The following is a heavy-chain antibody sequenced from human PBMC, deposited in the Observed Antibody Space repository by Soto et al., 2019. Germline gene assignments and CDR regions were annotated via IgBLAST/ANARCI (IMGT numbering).Heavy chain of an antibody. Sequence: RLSCAAPCFPFRSYDMHWGRPATGKGLEWVSAIGTAGDTYYPGSVKGRFTISRENAKNSLYLQMNSLRAGDTAVYYCARENYSSSWYGFDYWGQGTLVTVSS. CDR2: IGTAGDT. J-gene: IGHJ4*02. CDR1: CFPFRSYD. V-gene: IGHV3-13*01. CDR3: ARENYSSSWYGFDY. D-gene: IGHD6-13*01.